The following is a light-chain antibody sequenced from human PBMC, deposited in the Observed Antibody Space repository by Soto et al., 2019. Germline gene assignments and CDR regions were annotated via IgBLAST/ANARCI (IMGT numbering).Light chain of an antibody. CDR2: EVN. V-gene: IGLV2-8*01. CDR3: TSYAGGNNV. CDR1: SSDVGAYNY. J-gene: IGLJ1*01. Sequence: QSVLTQPPSASGSPGQSVTISCSGTSSDVGAYNYVSWYQQHPGKVPKLMVYEVNKRPSGVPDRFSGSKSGNTASLTVSGLQAEDEADYYCTSYAGGNNVFGTATKLTVL.